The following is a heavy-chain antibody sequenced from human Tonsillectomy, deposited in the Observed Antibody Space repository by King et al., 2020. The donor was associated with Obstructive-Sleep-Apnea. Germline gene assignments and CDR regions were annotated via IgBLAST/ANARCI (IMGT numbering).Heavy chain of an antibody. CDR3: AKSPRMWGSGSYMDG. CDR2: ISGSGGST. CDR1: GFTFSSYA. D-gene: IGHD3-10*01. V-gene: IGHV3-23*04. J-gene: IGHJ4*02. Sequence: VQLVESGGGLVKPGGSLRLSCAASGFTFSSYAMSWVRQAPGKGLEWVSTISGSGGSTHYADSVKGRFTISRDNSKNTLYLQMSSLRAEDTAVYFCAKSPRMWGSGSYMDGWGQGTLVAVSS.